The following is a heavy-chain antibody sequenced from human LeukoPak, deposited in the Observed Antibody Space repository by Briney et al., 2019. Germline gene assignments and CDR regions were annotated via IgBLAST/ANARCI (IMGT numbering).Heavy chain of an antibody. CDR2: IYSGGST. Sequence: GGSLRLSCAASGFTVSSNYMSWVRQAPGKGLEWVSVIYSGGSTYYADSVKGRFTISRDNFKNTLYLQMNSLRAEDTAVYYCARGMQYYDFWSGVQGAFDIWGQGTMVTVSS. V-gene: IGHV3-66*02. D-gene: IGHD3-3*01. CDR1: GFTVSSNY. CDR3: ARGMQYYDFWSGVQGAFDI. J-gene: IGHJ3*02.